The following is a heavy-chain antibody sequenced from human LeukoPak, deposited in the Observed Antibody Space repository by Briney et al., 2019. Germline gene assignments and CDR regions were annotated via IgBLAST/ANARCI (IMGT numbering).Heavy chain of an antibody. CDR1: GFTFSSYA. V-gene: IGHV3-33*08. J-gene: IGHJ4*02. D-gene: IGHD5-18*01. Sequence: PGGSLRLSCAASGFTFSSYAMHWVRQAPGKGLEWVAVIWYDGSNKYYADSAKVRFTISRDNSKNTLYLQMNSLRAEVTAVYSCAREGRIRQLCAFDYWGQGTLVTVSS. CDR3: AREGRIRQLCAFDY. CDR2: IWYDGSNK.